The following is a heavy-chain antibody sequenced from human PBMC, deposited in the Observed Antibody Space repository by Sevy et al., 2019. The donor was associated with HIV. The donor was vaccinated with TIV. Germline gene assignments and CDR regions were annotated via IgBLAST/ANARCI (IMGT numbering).Heavy chain of an antibody. V-gene: IGHV3-7*03. CDR2: IKQDGSGK. CDR3: ARDRDYDFWSGHYTPSNYGMDV. CDR1: GFMFSSYW. Sequence: GGSLRLSCAASGFMFSSYWMTWVRQAPGKGLEWVANIKQDGSGKYYVDSVKGRFTISRDNARNSLYLQMISLRVEDTAMYYCARDRDYDFWSGHYTPSNYGMDVWGQGTTVTVSS. J-gene: IGHJ6*02. D-gene: IGHD3-3*01.